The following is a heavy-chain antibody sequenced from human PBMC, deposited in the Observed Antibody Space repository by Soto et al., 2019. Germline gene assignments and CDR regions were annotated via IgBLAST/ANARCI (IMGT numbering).Heavy chain of an antibody. D-gene: IGHD2-2*01. CDR3: ARHGGYCSSTSCYKGYYYGMDV. Sequence: GESLKISCKGSGYSFTSYWIGWVRQMPGKGLEWMGIIYPGDSDTRYSPSFQGQVPISADKSISTAYLQWSSLKASDTAMYYCARHGGYCSSTSCYKGYYYGMDVWGQGTTVTVSS. CDR1: GYSFTSYW. CDR2: IYPGDSDT. J-gene: IGHJ6*02. V-gene: IGHV5-51*01.